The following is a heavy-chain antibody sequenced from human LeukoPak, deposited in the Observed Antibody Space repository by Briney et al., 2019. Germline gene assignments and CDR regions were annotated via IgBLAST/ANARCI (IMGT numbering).Heavy chain of an antibody. Sequence: GGSLRLSCAVSGFTVSSDFMSWVRQAPGKGLEWVSVINSGGTTYYADSVKGRFTISRDNSKNTLYLQMDSLRAEDTAVYYCARYAGSDWGQGTLVTVSS. D-gene: IGHD1-14*01. V-gene: IGHV3-66*01. J-gene: IGHJ4*02. CDR2: INSGGTT. CDR3: ARYAGSD. CDR1: GFTVSSDF.